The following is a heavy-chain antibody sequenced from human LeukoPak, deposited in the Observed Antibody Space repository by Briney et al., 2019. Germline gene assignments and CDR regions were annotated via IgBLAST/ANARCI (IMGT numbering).Heavy chain of an antibody. D-gene: IGHD3-9*01. CDR3: ARVAAELRYFDWSRYYYYGMDV. V-gene: IGHV3-23*01. CDR2: ISGSGGST. CDR1: GFTFSSYA. Sequence: GGSLRLSCAASGFTFSSYAMSWVRQAPGKGLEWVSAISGSGGSTYYADSVKGRFTISRDNAKNSLYLQMNSLRAEDTAVYYCARVAAELRYFDWSRYYYYGMDVWGQGTTVTVSS. J-gene: IGHJ6*02.